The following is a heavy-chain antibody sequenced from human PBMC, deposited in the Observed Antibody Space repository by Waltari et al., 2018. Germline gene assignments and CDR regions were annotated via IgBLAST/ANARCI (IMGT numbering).Heavy chain of an antibody. CDR3: AKDNRAVVTLFDY. J-gene: IGHJ4*02. Sequence: EVQLVASGGGLVQPGRSLRLSCAASGFTFDDYAKPWVRQAPGKGLEWVSGISWNSGSIGYADSVKGRFTISRDNAKNSLYLQMNSLRAEDTALYYCAKDNRAVVTLFDYWGQGTLVTVSS. CDR2: ISWNSGSI. CDR1: GFTFDDYA. V-gene: IGHV3-9*01. D-gene: IGHD3-22*01.